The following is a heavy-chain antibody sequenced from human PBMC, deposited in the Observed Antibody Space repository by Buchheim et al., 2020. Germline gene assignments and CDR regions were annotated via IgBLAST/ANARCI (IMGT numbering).Heavy chain of an antibody. V-gene: IGHV3-66*01. J-gene: IGHJ2*01. CDR2: IYSGGST. CDR1: GFTFSNYA. Sequence: EVQLVESGGGLVQPGGSLKLSCAASGFTFSNYAMRWVRQAPGKGLEWVSVIYSGGSTYYADSVKGRFTISRDNSKNTLYLQMNSLRAEDTAVYYCAREGVLNYDILTGLHWYFDLWGRGTL. D-gene: IGHD3-9*01. CDR3: AREGVLNYDILTGLHWYFDL.